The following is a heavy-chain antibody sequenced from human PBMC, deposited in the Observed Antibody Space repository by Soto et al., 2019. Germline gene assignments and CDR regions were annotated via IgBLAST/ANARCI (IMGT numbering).Heavy chain of an antibody. Sequence: EVQLLESGGGLVQPGGSLRLSCAASGFTFSSYAMSWVRQAPGKGLEWVSAISGSGGSTYYADSVKGRFTISRDNSKNTRYLQMNSLRAEDTAVYYCAKVVTMVRGVILYYYYYGMDVWGQGTTVTVSS. D-gene: IGHD3-10*01. V-gene: IGHV3-23*01. CDR2: ISGSGGST. CDR1: GFTFSSYA. J-gene: IGHJ6*02. CDR3: AKVVTMVRGVILYYYYYGMDV.